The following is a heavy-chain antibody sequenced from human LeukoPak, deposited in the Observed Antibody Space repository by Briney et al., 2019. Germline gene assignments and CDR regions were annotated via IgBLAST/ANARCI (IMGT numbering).Heavy chain of an antibody. CDR2: INSDGRST. Sequence: GGSLRLSCAASGFTFSSYWMHWVRQAPGKGLVWVSRINSDGRSTTYADSVKGRFTISRDNSKNTLYLQMNSLRAEDTAVYYCARDGDYGDYGAIDYWGQGTLVTVSS. CDR1: GFTFSSYW. CDR3: ARDGDYGDYGAIDY. J-gene: IGHJ4*02. D-gene: IGHD4-17*01. V-gene: IGHV3-74*01.